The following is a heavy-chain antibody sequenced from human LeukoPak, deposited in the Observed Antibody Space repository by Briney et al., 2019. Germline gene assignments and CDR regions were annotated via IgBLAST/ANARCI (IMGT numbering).Heavy chain of an antibody. CDR2: INHSGST. CDR1: GGSFSGYY. CDR3: ARVYGDSYYFDY. D-gene: IGHD4-17*01. V-gene: IGHV4-34*01. Sequence: SETLSLTCAVYGGSFSGYYWSWIRQPPGKGLEWIGEINHSGSTNYNPSLKSRVTISVDTSKNQFSLKLSSVTAADTAVYYCARVYGDSYYFDYWGQGTLVTVSS. J-gene: IGHJ4*02.